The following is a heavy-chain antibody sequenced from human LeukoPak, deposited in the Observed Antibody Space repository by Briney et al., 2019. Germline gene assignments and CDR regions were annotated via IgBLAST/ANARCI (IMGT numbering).Heavy chain of an antibody. CDR1: GFTFNDYD. CDR2: ISYDGSYK. J-gene: IGHJ4*02. CDR3: AKAGLDSNNWYYFY. V-gene: IGHV3-30*18. D-gene: IGHD6-13*01. Sequence: GGSLRLSCAASGFTFNDYDIHWVRQPPGQGLEWVTVISYDGSYKYYTDSVKGRFTISRDNSTNTVYLQMNSLRTDGTALYYCAKAGLDSNNWYYFYWGQGTLVTVSS.